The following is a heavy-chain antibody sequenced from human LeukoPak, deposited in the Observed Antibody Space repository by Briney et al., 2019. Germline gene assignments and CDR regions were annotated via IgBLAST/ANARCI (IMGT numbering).Heavy chain of an antibody. J-gene: IGHJ3*02. CDR3: SSGYYTDAFDI. D-gene: IGHD3-3*01. V-gene: IGHV3-11*04. Sequence: GGSLRLSCAASGFTFSDYYMSWIRQAPGKGLERVSYISSSGSTIYYADSVKGRFTISRDNAKNSLYLQMNSLRAEDTAVYYCSSGYYTDAFDIWGQGTMVTVSS. CDR1: GFTFSDYY. CDR2: ISSSGSTI.